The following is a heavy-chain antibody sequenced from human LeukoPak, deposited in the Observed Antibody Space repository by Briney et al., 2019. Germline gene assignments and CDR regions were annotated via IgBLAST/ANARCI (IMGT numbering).Heavy chain of an antibody. D-gene: IGHD6-19*01. CDR1: GGSFSGYY. J-gene: IGHJ4*02. V-gene: IGHV4-34*01. CDR2: INHSGST. Sequence: SETLSLTCAVYGGSFSGYYWSWIRQPPGKGLEWIGEINHSGSTNYNPSLKSRVTISVDTSKNQFSLKLSSVTAADTAVYYCASTTQWLAHFDYWGQGTLVTVSS. CDR3: ASTTQWLAHFDY.